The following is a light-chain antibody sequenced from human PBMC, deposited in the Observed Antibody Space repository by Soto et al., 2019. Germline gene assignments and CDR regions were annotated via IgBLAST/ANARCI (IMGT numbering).Light chain of an antibody. CDR1: QSVSSN. CDR3: QQYNKWPLT. J-gene: IGKJ4*01. V-gene: IGKV3-15*01. Sequence: EIVMTQSPATLSVSPGERAPLSCRASQSVSSNLAWYQQKPGQAPRLLIYGASTRATGIPARFSGSGSGTEFTLTISSLQSADFAVYHCQQYNKWPLTFGGRTKVDIK. CDR2: GAS.